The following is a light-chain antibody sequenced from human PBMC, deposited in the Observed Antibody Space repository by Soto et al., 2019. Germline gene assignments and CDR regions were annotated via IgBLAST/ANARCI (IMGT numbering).Light chain of an antibody. CDR1: QTLLYSSNNKNY. J-gene: IGKJ2*02. Sequence: IEMTQSPDSLAVSPGERATISCWSSQTLLYSSNNKNYLAWYQQKPGQPPKLLISWASTRESGVPDRFSGSGSGTDFTLTISSLQAEDVAVYYCQQYYSTLCTFGQGTKVEIK. V-gene: IGKV4-1*01. CDR3: QQYYSTLCT. CDR2: WAS.